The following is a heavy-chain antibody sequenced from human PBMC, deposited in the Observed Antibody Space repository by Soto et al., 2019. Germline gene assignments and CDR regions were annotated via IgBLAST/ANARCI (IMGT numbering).Heavy chain of an antibody. CDR2: ISAYNGNT. CDR1: GYTFTSYG. CDR3: ARHGRYPIFRDYYGMDV. Sequence: QVQLVQSGAEVKKPGASVKVSCKASGYTFTSYGISWVRQAPGQGLEWMGWISAYNGNTTYAQKLQGRVTMTTDTSTSTAYMELRSLRSDDTAVYYCARHGRYPIFRDYYGMDVWGQGTTVTVSS. J-gene: IGHJ6*02. V-gene: IGHV1-18*01. D-gene: IGHD3-9*01.